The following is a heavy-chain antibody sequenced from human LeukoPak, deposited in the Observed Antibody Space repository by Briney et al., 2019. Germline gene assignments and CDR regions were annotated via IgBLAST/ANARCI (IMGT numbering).Heavy chain of an antibody. CDR3: ARDGYYFYGMDV. Sequence: GRSLTLSCAASGFPCSSYEMNWVRQAPGKGLEWISHISSSGSSISDADSVKGRFTISRDNAKNSLYLQMNSLRAEDTAVYYCARDGYYFYGMDVWGKGTTVTVSS. CDR1: GFPCSSYE. CDR2: ISSSGSSI. V-gene: IGHV3-48*03. J-gene: IGHJ6*04.